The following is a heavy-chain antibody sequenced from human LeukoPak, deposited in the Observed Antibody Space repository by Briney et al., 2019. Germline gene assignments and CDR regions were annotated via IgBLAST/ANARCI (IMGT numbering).Heavy chain of an antibody. CDR2: IYYSGST. CDR3: ARAEGGTGYGAFDI. Sequence: SETLSLTCTVSGGSLSSYYWSWIRQPPGKGLEWIGYIYYSGSTNYNPSLKSRVTISVDTSKNQFSLKLSSVTAADTAVYYCARAEGGTGYGAFDIWGQGTMVTVSS. CDR1: GGSLSSYY. V-gene: IGHV4-59*01. D-gene: IGHD3/OR15-3a*01. J-gene: IGHJ3*02.